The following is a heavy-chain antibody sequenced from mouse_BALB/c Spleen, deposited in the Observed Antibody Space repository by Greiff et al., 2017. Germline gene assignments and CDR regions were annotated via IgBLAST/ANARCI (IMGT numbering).Heavy chain of an antibody. D-gene: IGHD2-4*01. J-gene: IGHJ3*01. CDR3: ARDRIYYDYVWFAY. Sequence: EVQLVESGGDLVKPGGSLKLSCAASGFTFSSYGMSWVRQTPDKRLEWVATISSGGSYTYYPDSVKGRFTITRDNAKNTLYLQMSSLKSEDTAMYYCARDRIYYDYVWFAYWGQGTLVTVSA. CDR1: GFTFSSYG. CDR2: ISSGGSYT. V-gene: IGHV5-6*01.